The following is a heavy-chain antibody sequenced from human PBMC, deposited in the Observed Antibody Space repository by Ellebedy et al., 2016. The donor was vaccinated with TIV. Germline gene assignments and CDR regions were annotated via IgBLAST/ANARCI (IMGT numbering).Heavy chain of an antibody. J-gene: IGHJ3*02. CDR1: GYTFTAYY. Sequence: AASVKVSCKASGYTFTAYYMHWVRPAPGQGLEWMGWINPNSGGTNYAQKFQGWVTMTRDTSISTAYMELSRLRSDDTAVYYCARGYYASGSYPASDIWGQGTMVTVSS. D-gene: IGHD3-10*01. CDR2: INPNSGGT. V-gene: IGHV1-2*04. CDR3: ARGYYASGSYPASDI.